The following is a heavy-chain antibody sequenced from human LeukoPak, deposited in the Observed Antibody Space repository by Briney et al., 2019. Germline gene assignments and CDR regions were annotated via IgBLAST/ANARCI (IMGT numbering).Heavy chain of an antibody. D-gene: IGHD1-1*01. Sequence: PGGSLRLSCAASGFTFSSYSMNWVRQAPGKGLEWVSSISSSSSYIYYADSVKGRFTISGDNAKNSLYLQMNSLRAEDTAVYYCARDRTRRSSYYYYYGMDVWGQGTTVTVSS. CDR1: GFTFSSYS. V-gene: IGHV3-21*01. J-gene: IGHJ6*02. CDR3: ARDRTRRSSYYYYYGMDV. CDR2: ISSSSSYI.